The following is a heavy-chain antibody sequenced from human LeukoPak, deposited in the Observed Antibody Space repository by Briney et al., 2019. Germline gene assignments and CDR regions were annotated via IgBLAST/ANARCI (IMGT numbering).Heavy chain of an antibody. V-gene: IGHV4-61*05. CDR1: GGSITRTSYY. CDR2: IYYSGST. Sequence: PSETLSLTCTVSGGSITRTSYYWAWIRQPPGKGLEWIGYIYYSGSTNYNPSLKSRVAISVDTSKNQFSLKLSSVTAADTAVYYCATYHYNWNYESAFDIWGQGTMVTVSS. J-gene: IGHJ3*02. D-gene: IGHD1-7*01. CDR3: ATYHYNWNYESAFDI.